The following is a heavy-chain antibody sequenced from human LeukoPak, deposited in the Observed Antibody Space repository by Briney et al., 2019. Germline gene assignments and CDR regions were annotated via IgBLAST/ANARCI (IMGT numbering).Heavy chain of an antibody. D-gene: IGHD1-7*01. CDR2: ISSRSSYI. CDR3: ARGVASPELITGTTFIAVPDREEDAFDI. J-gene: IGHJ3*02. Sequence: NPGGSLRLSCAASGFTFSSYSMNWVRQAPGKGLEWVSSISSRSSYIYYADSVKGRFTISRDNAKNSLYLQMNSPRAEDTAVYHCARGVASPELITGTTFIAVPDREEDAFDIWGQGTMVTVSS. V-gene: IGHV3-21*01. CDR1: GFTFSSYS.